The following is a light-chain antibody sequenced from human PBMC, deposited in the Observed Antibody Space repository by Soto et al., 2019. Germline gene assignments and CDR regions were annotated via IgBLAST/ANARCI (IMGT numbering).Light chain of an antibody. CDR2: DAS. CDR3: QQRSNWLIT. Sequence: DIEMTQSPLSLPVTPGEPASISCRSSQRITSTYLAWYQQKPGQAPRLLIYDASNRATGIPARFSGSGSGTDFTLTISSLEPEDFAVYYCQQRSNWLITFGQGTRLEIK. V-gene: IGKV3-11*01. J-gene: IGKJ5*01. CDR1: QRITSTY.